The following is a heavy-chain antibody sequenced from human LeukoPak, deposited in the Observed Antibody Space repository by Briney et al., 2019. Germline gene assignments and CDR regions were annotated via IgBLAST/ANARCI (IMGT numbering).Heavy chain of an antibody. CDR1: GFTFSSYA. J-gene: IGHJ4*02. CDR2: ISGSGGST. CDR3: AAGYSSGWQDY. V-gene: IGHV3-23*01. D-gene: IGHD6-19*01. Sequence: GGSLRLSCAASGFTFSSYAMSWVRQAPGKGLEWVSAISGSGGSTYYADSVRGRFTISRDNSRNTLYLQMNSLRAEDTAVYYCAAGYSSGWQDYWGQGTLVTVSS.